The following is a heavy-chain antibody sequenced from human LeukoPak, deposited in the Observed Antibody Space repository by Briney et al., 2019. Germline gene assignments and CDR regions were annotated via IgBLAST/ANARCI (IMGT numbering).Heavy chain of an antibody. J-gene: IGHJ4*02. CDR2: ISSSSSYI. Sequence: GGSLRLSCAASGFTFSSYSMNWVRQAPGKGLGWVSSISSSSSYIYYADSVKGRFTISRDNAKNSLYLQMNSLRAEDTAVYYCASGPAVAGKDYWGQGTLVTVSS. V-gene: IGHV3-21*01. CDR1: GFTFSSYS. CDR3: ASGPAVAGKDY. D-gene: IGHD6-19*01.